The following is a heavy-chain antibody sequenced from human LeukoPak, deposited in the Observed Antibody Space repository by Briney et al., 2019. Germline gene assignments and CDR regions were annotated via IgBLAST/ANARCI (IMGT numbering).Heavy chain of an antibody. D-gene: IGHD3-10*01. J-gene: IGHJ6*02. Sequence: GGSLRLSCAASGFTFSSYAMSWVRQAPGKGLEWVSTISGGSGSTYYADSVKGRFTISRDNSKNTLYLQMISLRAEDTAVYYCAKDCYYGSGTYRLYYYAMDVWGQGTTVTVSS. CDR1: GFTFSSYA. V-gene: IGHV3-23*01. CDR2: ISGGSGST. CDR3: AKDCYYGSGTYRLYYYAMDV.